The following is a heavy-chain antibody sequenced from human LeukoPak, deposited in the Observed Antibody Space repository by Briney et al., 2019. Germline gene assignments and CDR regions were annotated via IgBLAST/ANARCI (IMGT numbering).Heavy chain of an antibody. V-gene: IGHV6-1*01. Sequence: SQTLSLTCAISGDSVSNNGASWNWIRQSPSRGLEWLGRTYYRTRWYFDYAVSVRSRTTINPDTSKNQFSLQLDSVTPEDTAVYYCARGGAGWYVSVFDPWGQGTLVTVSS. D-gene: IGHD6-19*01. CDR3: ARGGAGWYVSVFDP. CDR1: GDSVSNNGAS. J-gene: IGHJ5*02. CDR2: TYYRTRWYF.